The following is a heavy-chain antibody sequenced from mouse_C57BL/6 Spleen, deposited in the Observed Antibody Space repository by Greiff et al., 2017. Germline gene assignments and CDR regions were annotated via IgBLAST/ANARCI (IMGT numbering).Heavy chain of an antibody. CDR2: IYPGSGST. D-gene: IGHD3-2*02. CDR3: AREYSSGHFAY. Sequence: QVQLQQPGAELVQPGASVKMSCKASGYTFTSYWITWVKQRPGQGLEWIGDIYPGSGSTTYNEKFKSKATLTVDTSSSTAYLQLSSLTSEDSAVYYCAREYSSGHFAYWGQGTLVTVSA. V-gene: IGHV1-55*01. CDR1: GYTFTSYW. J-gene: IGHJ3*01.